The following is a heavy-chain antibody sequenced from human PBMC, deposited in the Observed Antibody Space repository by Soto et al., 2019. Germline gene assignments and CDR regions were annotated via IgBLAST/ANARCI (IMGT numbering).Heavy chain of an antibody. V-gene: IGHV1-69*06. Sequence: QVQLVQSGAEVKKPGSSVKVSCKASGGTFSSYAISWVRQAPGQGLEWMGGIIPIFGTVNYAPKFKGRVTITSDKSTITAYMELSSLRSEDTAVYYCARDWYCSSTSCKNYYYYGMDVWGQGTTVTVSS. J-gene: IGHJ6*02. D-gene: IGHD2-2*01. CDR1: GGTFSSYA. CDR2: IIPIFGTV. CDR3: ARDWYCSSTSCKNYYYYGMDV.